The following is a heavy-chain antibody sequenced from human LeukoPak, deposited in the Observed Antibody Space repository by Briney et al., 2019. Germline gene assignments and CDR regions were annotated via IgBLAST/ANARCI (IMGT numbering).Heavy chain of an antibody. Sequence: TGGSLRLSCAASGFTFSDYYMSWIRQAPGKGLEWVSYISSSGSTIYYADSVKGRFTISRDNAKNSLYLQMNSLRAEDTAVYYCARASSSRGFWSGYYPTYYYYYYMDVWGKGTTVTVSS. V-gene: IGHV3-11*04. J-gene: IGHJ6*03. CDR1: GFTFSDYY. D-gene: IGHD3-3*01. CDR3: ARASSSRGFWSGYYPTYYYYYYMDV. CDR2: ISSSGSTI.